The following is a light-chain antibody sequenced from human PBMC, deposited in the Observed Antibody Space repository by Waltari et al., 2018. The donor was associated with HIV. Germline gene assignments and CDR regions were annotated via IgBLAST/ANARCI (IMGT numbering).Light chain of an antibody. CDR2: QDN. V-gene: IGLV3-1*01. Sequence: YGLTQAPPVSVSPGQTAYISCSGDALGDKYASWYQHKPGQSPVLVIYQDNKRPSGIPERFSGSNSGNTATLTISGTQAMDEADYYCQAWDKTVVFGGGTKLTV. CDR3: QAWDKTVV. CDR1: ALGDKY. J-gene: IGLJ2*01.